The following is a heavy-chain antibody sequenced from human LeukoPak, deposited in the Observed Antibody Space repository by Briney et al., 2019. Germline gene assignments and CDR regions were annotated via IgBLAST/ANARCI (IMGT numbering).Heavy chain of an antibody. D-gene: IGHD1-26*01. Sequence: SETLSLTCAVSGYSISSGYYWGWIRQPPGKGLEWIGSIYHSGSTYYNPSLKSRVTISVDTSKNQFSLKLSSVTAADTAVYYCARGLVGATGGLYFDYWGQGTLVTVSS. V-gene: IGHV4-38-2*01. CDR2: IYHSGST. CDR1: GYSISSGYY. J-gene: IGHJ4*02. CDR3: ARGLVGATGGLYFDY.